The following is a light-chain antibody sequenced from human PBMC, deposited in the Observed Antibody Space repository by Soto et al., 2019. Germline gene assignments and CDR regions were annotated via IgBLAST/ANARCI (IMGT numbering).Light chain of an antibody. Sequence: QSALTQPASVSGSPGQSITISCTGTSSDVWSSSLVSWYQQHPGKAPKLMVYEVTKRPSGASDRFSGSKSGNTASLTISGLQAEDEGDYYCCSYAGSSNYFFGTGTKVTVL. CDR2: EVT. CDR3: CSYAGSSNYF. CDR1: SSDVWSSSL. V-gene: IGLV2-23*02. J-gene: IGLJ1*01.